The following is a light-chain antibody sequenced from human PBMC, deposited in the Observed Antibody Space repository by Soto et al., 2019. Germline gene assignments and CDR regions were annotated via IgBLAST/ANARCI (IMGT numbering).Light chain of an antibody. CDR1: QSISSY. V-gene: IGKV1-5*01. CDR3: QQYNRFSTWT. CDR2: NAS. Sequence: DTQMNQSPSSLSASVGDSIAITCRASQSISSYLNWYQQKPGKAPKVLIWNASSLQRGVPSRFSGSGSGTEFTLTISSLQPDDFATYYCQQYNRFSTWTFGQGTKVDI. J-gene: IGKJ1*01.